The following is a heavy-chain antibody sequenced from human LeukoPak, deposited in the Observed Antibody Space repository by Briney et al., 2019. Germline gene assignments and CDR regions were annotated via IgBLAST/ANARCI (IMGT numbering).Heavy chain of an antibody. CDR1: GDSVSSNSAA. V-gene: IGHV6-1*01. J-gene: IGHJ2*01. CDR3: ARGGIAVAGTLLPIGGFDL. Sequence: SQTLSLTCAISGDSVSSNSAAWNWIRQSPSRGLEWLGRTYYRSKWYSNYAVSLKSRMTINPDTSKNQISLQLNSVTPEDTAVYYCARGGIAVAGTLLPIGGFDLWGRGTLVTVSS. D-gene: IGHD6-19*01. CDR2: TYYRSKWYS.